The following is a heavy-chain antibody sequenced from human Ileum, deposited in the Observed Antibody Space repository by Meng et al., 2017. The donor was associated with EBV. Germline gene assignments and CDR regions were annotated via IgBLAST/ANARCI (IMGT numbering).Heavy chain of an antibody. J-gene: IGHJ4*02. CDR3: ARNVPGTSAYYD. D-gene: IGHD3-22*01. V-gene: IGHV4-28*01. CDR2: IYYSGST. Sequence: WGPGLCQPPTTLSLPFAVSGYSISSTNWWGWIRQPPGKGLEWIGYIYYSGSTSYNPSLKSRVTMSVDTSKNQFSLNLNSVTAVDTAVYYCARNVPGTSAYYDWGQGTLVTVSS. CDR1: GYSISSTNW.